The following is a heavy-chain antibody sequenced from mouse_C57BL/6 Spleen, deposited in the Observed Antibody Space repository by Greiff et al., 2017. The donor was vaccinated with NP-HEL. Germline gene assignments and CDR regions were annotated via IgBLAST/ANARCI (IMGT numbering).Heavy chain of an antibody. J-gene: IGHJ3*01. D-gene: IGHD2-3*01. CDR1: GYSITSGYY. CDR3: ARVYDGGPWFAY. V-gene: IGHV3-6*01. CDR2: ISYDGSN. Sequence: EVQLVESGPGLVKPSQSLSLTCSVTGYSITSGYYWNWIRQFPGNKLEWMGYISYDGSNNYNPSLKNRISITRDTSKNQFFLKLNSVTTEDTATYYCARVYDGGPWFAYWGQGTLVTVSA.